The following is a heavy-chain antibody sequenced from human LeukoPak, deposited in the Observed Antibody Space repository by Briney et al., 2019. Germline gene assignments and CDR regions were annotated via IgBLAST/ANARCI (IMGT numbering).Heavy chain of an antibody. D-gene: IGHD6-13*01. J-gene: IGHJ3*02. V-gene: IGHV1-69*13. CDR3: ARERLSSSHDAFDI. Sequence: SVKVSCKASGGTFSSYAISWVRQAPGQGLEWMGGIIPIFGTANYAQKFQGRVTITADESTGTAYMELSSLRSEDTAVYYCARERLSSSHDAFDIWGQGTMVTVSS. CDR1: GGTFSSYA. CDR2: IIPIFGTA.